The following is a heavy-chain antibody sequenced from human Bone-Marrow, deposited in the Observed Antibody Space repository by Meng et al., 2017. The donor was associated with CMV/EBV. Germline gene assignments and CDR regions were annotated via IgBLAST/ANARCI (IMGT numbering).Heavy chain of an antibody. CDR1: GFTFTSSA. CDR3: ARDYPGYCSSTSCPVDY. J-gene: IGHJ4*02. V-gene: IGHV3-66*02. D-gene: IGHD2-2*01. CDR2: IYSGGTT. Sequence: GESLKISCAASGFTFTSSAMSWVRQAPGKGLEWVSVIYSGGTTYYADSVKGRFTISRDNSKNTLYLQMNSLRAEDTAVYYCARDYPGYCSSTSCPVDYWGQGTLVTVSS.